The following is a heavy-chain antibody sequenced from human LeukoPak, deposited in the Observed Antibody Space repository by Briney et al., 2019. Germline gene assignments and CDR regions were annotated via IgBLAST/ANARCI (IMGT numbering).Heavy chain of an antibody. V-gene: IGHV1-46*01. Sequence: ASVKVSCKASGYTFTSYYMHWVRQAPGQGLEWMGIINPSGGSTSYAQKFQGRVTMTRDMSTSTVYMELSSLRSEDTAVYYCARLYSLGSYYDSAYDYWGQGTLVTVSP. CDR2: INPSGGST. CDR3: ARLYSLGSYYDSAYDY. CDR1: GYTFTSYY. J-gene: IGHJ4*02. D-gene: IGHD3-22*01.